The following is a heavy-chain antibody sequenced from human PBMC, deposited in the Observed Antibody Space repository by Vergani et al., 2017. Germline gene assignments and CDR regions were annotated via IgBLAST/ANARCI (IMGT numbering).Heavy chain of an antibody. CDR1: GFSLGSYG. CDR3: LSGGLWDHVEFWSRLGP. Sequence: QVKLVESGGNVVQSGTSLRLSCAASGFSLGSYGMHWVRQSPGKGLEWVAVISNDGGNKYYADSVKGRFTIYKDNTVDMLSLPMNILRPDDSAVYYRLSGGLWDHVEFWSRLGPWGQGTRVIVSS. CDR2: ISNDGGNK. J-gene: IGHJ5*02. V-gene: IGHV3-30*03. D-gene: IGHD3-3*01.